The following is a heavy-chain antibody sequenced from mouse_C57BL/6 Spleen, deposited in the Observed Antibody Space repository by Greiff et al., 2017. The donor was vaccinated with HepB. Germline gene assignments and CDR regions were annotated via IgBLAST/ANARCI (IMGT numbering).Heavy chain of an antibody. Sequence: DVKLVESGPGLAKPSQTLSLTCSVTGYSITSDYWNWIRKFPGNKLEYMGYISYSGSTYYNPSLKSRISITRDTSTNQYYLQLNSVTTEDTATYYCARSGSGYVRHYAMDYWGQGTSVTVSS. CDR2: ISYSGST. V-gene: IGHV3-8*01. J-gene: IGHJ4*01. CDR3: ARSGSGYVRHYAMDY. CDR1: GYSITSDY. D-gene: IGHD3-2*02.